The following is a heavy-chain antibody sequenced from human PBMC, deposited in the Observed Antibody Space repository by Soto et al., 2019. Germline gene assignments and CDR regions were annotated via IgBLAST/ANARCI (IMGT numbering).Heavy chain of an antibody. CDR1: GGYISTYY. CDR3: SREGAFGDTP. Sequence: SETLSLTCTISGGYISTYYWSWIRQPPGKGLEWIGHIHNSGYTNYNPSLSSRVTMSIDASNNQFSLKLSSATAADTAVYYCSREGAFGDTPWGQGTLVTVSS. V-gene: IGHV4-4*07. D-gene: IGHD4-17*01. CDR2: IHNSGYT. J-gene: IGHJ5*02.